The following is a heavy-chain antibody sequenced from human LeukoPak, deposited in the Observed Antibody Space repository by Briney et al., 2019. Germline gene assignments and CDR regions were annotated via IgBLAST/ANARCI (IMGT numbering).Heavy chain of an antibody. V-gene: IGHV3-23*01. D-gene: IGHD4-17*01. Sequence: GGSLRLSCAASGFTFSSYGMSWVRQAPGKGLEWVSGISGSGGSTYYADSVKGRFTISRDNAKNSLYLQMNSLRAVDTAVYYCAREGYGDYYFDYWGQGTLVTVSS. CDR2: ISGSGGST. CDR1: GFTFSSYG. J-gene: IGHJ4*02. CDR3: AREGYGDYYFDY.